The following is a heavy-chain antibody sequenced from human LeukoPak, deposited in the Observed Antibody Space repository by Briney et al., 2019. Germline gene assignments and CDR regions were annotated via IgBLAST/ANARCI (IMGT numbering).Heavy chain of an antibody. CDR1: GFTFSSYA. Sequence: GGSLRLSCAASGFTFSSYAMSWVRQAPGKGLEWVSAISGSGGSTYYADSVKGRFTISRDNSKSTLYLQMNSLRAEDTAVYYCANPFSTPRSSYYIDVWGKGTTVTVSS. J-gene: IGHJ6*03. V-gene: IGHV3-23*01. CDR2: ISGSGGST. CDR3: ANPFSTPRSSYYIDV. D-gene: IGHD2-2*01.